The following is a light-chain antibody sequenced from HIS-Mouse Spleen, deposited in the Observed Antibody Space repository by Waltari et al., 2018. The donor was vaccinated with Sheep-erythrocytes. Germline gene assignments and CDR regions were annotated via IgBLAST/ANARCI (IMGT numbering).Light chain of an antibody. V-gene: IGLV2-23*01. CDR3: CSYAGSSTPWV. CDR1: SSDVGSYNL. Sequence: QSALTQPASVSGSPGQSITISCTGTSSDVGSYNLVSWYQQHPGKAPKLMIYEGSQRPSGGSKRFSGSKSGNTASLTISGLQAEDEADYYCCSYAGSSTPWVFGGGTKLTVL. J-gene: IGLJ3*02. CDR2: EGS.